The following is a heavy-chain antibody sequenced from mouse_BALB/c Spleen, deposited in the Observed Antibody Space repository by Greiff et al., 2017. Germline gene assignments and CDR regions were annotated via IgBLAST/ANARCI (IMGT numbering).Heavy chain of an antibody. V-gene: IGHV2-6-7*01. D-gene: IGHD2-1*01. CDR1: GFSLTGYG. CDR3: AREIYYGPYWYFDV. J-gene: IGHJ1*01. Sequence: QVQLKESGPGLVAPSQSLSITCTVSGFSLTGYGVNWVRQPPGKGLEWLGMIWGDGSTDYNSALKSRLSISKDNSKSQVFLKMNSLQTDDTARYYCAREIYYGPYWYFDVWGAGTTVTVSS. CDR2: IWGDGST.